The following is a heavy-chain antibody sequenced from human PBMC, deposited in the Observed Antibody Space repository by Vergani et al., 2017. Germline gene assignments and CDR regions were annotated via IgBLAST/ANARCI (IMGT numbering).Heavy chain of an antibody. CDR2: ISYSGDT. V-gene: IGHV4-59*01. J-gene: IGHJ4*02. D-gene: IGHD2-21*02. CDR1: GDSISPYF. CDR3: ARGGWLVPDV. Sequence: QVQLHESGPGLVKPSETLSLTCTVSGDSISPYFWTWIQQPPGQGLEWIGYISYSGDTNCAPSLKSRVSISLDTSKNQFSLQVNSVTPSDTAVYYCARGGWLVPDVWGQGTLVTVSS.